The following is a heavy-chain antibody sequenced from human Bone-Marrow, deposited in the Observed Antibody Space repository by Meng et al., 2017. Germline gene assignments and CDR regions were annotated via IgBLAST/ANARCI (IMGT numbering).Heavy chain of an antibody. CDR2: VYESGST. D-gene: IGHD2-2*01. V-gene: IGHV4-4*02. J-gene: IGHJ4*02. CDR1: GGSIISNNW. CDR3: ARDNLGYCSSTSCYSYFDY. Sequence: SETLSLTCTVSGGSIISNNWWSWVRQAPGKGLEWIGEVYESGSTNYNPSLRSRITISVDKSKNQFSLKLSSVTAADTAVYYCARDNLGYCSSTSCYSYFDYWGQGTLVTVSS.